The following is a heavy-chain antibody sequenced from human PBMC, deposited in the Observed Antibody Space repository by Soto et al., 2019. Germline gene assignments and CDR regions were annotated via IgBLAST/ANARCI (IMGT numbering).Heavy chain of an antibody. Sequence: QVQLVESGGGVVQPGRSLRLSCAASGFTFSSYGMHWVRQAPGKGLEWVAVISYDGSNKYYADSVKGRFTISRDNSKNTVYLQMKSLRAEDTAVYYCAKDSSSGWYRWEGDLDYWGQGTLVTVSS. J-gene: IGHJ4*02. D-gene: IGHD6-19*01. V-gene: IGHV3-30*18. CDR3: AKDSSSGWYRWEGDLDY. CDR2: ISYDGSNK. CDR1: GFTFSSYG.